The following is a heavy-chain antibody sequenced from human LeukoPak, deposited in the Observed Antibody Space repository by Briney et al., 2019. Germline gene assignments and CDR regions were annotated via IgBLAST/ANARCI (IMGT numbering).Heavy chain of an antibody. CDR1: GGSISSSSYY. CDR2: IYYSGST. CDR3: ARRTGRVYGSGSYYDY. Sequence: PSETLSLTCTVSGGSISSSSYYWGWIRQPPGKGREWIGSIYYSGSTYYNPSLKSRVTISVDTSKNQFYLKLSSVTAADTAVYYCARRTGRVYGSGSYYDYWGQGTLVTVSS. D-gene: IGHD3-10*01. V-gene: IGHV4-39*01. J-gene: IGHJ4*02.